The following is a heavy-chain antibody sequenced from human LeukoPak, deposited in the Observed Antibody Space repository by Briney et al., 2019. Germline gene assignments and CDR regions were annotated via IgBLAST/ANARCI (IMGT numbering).Heavy chain of an antibody. D-gene: IGHD6-13*01. CDR1: GGTFSSYA. V-gene: IGHV1-69*04. J-gene: IGHJ5*02. Sequence: GSSVKVSCKASGGTFSSYAISWVRQAPGQGLEWMGRIIPILGIANYAQKFQGRVTITADKSTSTAYMELSSLRSEDTAVYYCARAHRGQQLVFYWFDPWGQGTLVTVSS. CDR2: IIPILGIA. CDR3: ARAHRGQQLVFYWFDP.